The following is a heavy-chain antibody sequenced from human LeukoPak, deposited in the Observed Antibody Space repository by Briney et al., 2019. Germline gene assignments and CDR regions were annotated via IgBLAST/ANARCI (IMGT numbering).Heavy chain of an antibody. CDR3: ARDSLNYYDSSGYYRTHPFDY. D-gene: IGHD3-22*01. CDR1: GFTFSSYW. Sequence: GGSPRLSCAASGFTFSSYWMSWVRQAPGKGLEWVANIKQDGSEKYYVDSVKGRFTISRDNAKNSLYLQMNSLRAEDTAVYYCARDSLNYYDSSGYYRTHPFDYWGQGTLVTVSS. CDR2: IKQDGSEK. V-gene: IGHV3-7*01. J-gene: IGHJ4*02.